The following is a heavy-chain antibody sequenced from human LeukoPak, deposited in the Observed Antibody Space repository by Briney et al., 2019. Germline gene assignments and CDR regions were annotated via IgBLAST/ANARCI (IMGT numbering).Heavy chain of an antibody. J-gene: IGHJ6*04. D-gene: IGHD3-10*01. CDR2: IIPIFGTA. V-gene: IGHV1-69*13. CDR1: GDTFSSYA. CDR3: ARGSYYGSGIPATHYGMDV. Sequence: SVKVSCKASGDTFSSYAISWVRQAPGQGLEWMGGIIPIFGTANYAQKFQGRVTITADESTSTAYMELSSLRSEDTAVYYCARGSYYGSGIPATHYGMDVWGKGTTVTVSS.